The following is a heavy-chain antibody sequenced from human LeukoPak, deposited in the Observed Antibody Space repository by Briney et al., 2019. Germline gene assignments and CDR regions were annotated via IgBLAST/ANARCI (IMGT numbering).Heavy chain of an antibody. CDR2: MYNSGST. D-gene: IGHD1-1*01. J-gene: IGHJ6*03. Sequence: SETLSLTCAVSGGSISGYYWSWIRQPPGKGLEWIGYMYNSGSTKYNPSLKSRVTISLDMSKNQFSLKLSSVTAADTAVYYCARDPGMINYYYYMDVWGKGTTVTVSS. V-gene: IGHV4-59*01. CDR3: ARDPGMINYYYYMDV. CDR1: GGSISGYY.